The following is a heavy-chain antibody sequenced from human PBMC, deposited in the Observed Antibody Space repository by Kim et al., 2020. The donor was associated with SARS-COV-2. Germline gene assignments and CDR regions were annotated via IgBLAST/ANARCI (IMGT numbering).Heavy chain of an antibody. CDR1: GFTFSSYA. CDR3: AKGPKTYETYFDC. V-gene: IGHV3-23*01. D-gene: IGHD3-3*01. CDR2: ISGSGTTT. J-gene: IGHJ4*02. Sequence: GGSLRLSCAASGFTFSSYAMSWIRQAPGKGLESISVISGSGTTTYYADSVKGRFTISRDNSKNTLYLQMNSLRAEDTALYYCAKGPKTYETYFDCWGQGTLVTVSS.